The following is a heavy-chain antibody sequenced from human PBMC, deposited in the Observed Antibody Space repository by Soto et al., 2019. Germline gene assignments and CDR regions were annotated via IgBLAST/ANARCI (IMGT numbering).Heavy chain of an antibody. CDR2: IIPILGIA. CDR1: GGTFSSYT. Sequence: SVKVSCKASGGTFSSYTISWVRQAPGQGLEWMGRIIPILGIANYAQKFQGRVTITADKSTSTAYMELSSLRSEDTAVYYCARESGGLGDYVWGSYRSAADYWG. J-gene: IGHJ4*01. V-gene: IGHV1-69*04. D-gene: IGHD3-16*02. CDR3: ARESGGLGDYVWGSYRSAADY.